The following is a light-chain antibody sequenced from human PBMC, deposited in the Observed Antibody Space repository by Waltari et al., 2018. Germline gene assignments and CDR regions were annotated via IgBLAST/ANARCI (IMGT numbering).Light chain of an antibody. CDR2: DAS. Sequence: EIVLTQSPATLSLSPGERATTSCRTSQSASSYLAWYQQKPGQAPRLLIYDASNRATGIPARFSGSGSGTDFTLTISSLEPEDFAVYYCQQRSNWLFTFGPGTKVDIK. J-gene: IGKJ3*01. CDR1: QSASSY. CDR3: QQRSNWLFT. V-gene: IGKV3-11*01.